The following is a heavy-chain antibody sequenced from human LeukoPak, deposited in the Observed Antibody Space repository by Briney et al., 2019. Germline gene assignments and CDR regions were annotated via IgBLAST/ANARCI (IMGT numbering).Heavy chain of an antibody. CDR1: GGSFSGYY. D-gene: IGHD2-2*02. CDR3: ARTFACSSTSCYSDYYYGMDV. J-gene: IGHJ6*02. V-gene: IGHV4-34*01. Sequence: PSETLSLTCAVYGGSFSGYYWSWIRQPPGKGLEWIGEINHRGSTNYNPSLKSRVTISVDTSKNQFSLKLSSVTAADTAVYYCARTFACSSTSCYSDYYYGMDVWGQGTTVTVSS. CDR2: INHRGST.